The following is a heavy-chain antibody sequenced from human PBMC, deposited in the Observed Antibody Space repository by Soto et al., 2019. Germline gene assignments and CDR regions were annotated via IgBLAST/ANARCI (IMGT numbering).Heavy chain of an antibody. CDR2: INAGSGNT. Sequence: QVQLVQSGAEEKQPGASVKVSCKASGYTFTSYAMHWVRQAPGQRLEWMGWINAGSGNTKYSQKFQARVTITSDTSASTAYMELSSLRSEDTAVYYCAKGRGSSWYTDLDYWGQGTLVTVSS. V-gene: IGHV1-3*05. CDR1: GYTFTSYA. CDR3: AKGRGSSWYTDLDY. J-gene: IGHJ4*02. D-gene: IGHD6-13*01.